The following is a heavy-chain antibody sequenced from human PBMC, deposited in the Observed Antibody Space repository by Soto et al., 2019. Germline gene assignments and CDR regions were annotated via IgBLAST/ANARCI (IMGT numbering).Heavy chain of an antibody. J-gene: IGHJ4*02. CDR3: AREKVGATIGYY. Sequence: PSETLSLTCAVYGGSFSGYYWSWIRQPPGKGLEWIGEINHSGSTNYNPSLKSRVTISVDRSKSQFSLKLSSVTAADTAVYYCAREKVGATIGYYWGQGTLVTVSS. CDR2: INHSGST. V-gene: IGHV4-34*01. D-gene: IGHD1-26*01. CDR1: GGSFSGYY.